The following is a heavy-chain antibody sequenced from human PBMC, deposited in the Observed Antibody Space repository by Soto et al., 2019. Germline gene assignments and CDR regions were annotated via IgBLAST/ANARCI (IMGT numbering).Heavy chain of an antibody. J-gene: IGHJ4*02. CDR3: AKDRPTLRAAAGYYFDY. D-gene: IGHD6-13*01. CDR1: GFTFSSYA. V-gene: IGHV3-23*01. CDR2: ISGSGGST. Sequence: GGSLRLSCVASGFTFSSYAMSWVRQAPGKGLEWVSAISGSGGSTYYADSVKGRFTISRDNSKNTLYLQMNSLRAEDTAVYYCAKDRPTLRAAAGYYFDYWGQGTLVTVSS.